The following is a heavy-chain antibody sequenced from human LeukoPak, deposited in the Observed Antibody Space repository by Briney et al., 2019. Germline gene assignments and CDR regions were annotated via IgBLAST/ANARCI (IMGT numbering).Heavy chain of an antibody. CDR3: ARGIREYSSRITESYYYYYMDV. V-gene: IGHV4-34*01. J-gene: IGHJ6*03. CDR1: GGSFSGYY. D-gene: IGHD6-13*01. Sequence: SSETLSLTCAVYGGSFSGYYWSWIRQPPGKGLEWIGEINHSGSTNYNPSLKSRVTISVDTSKNQFSLKLSSATAADTAVYYCARGIREYSSRITESYYYYYMDVWGKGTTVTVSS. CDR2: INHSGST.